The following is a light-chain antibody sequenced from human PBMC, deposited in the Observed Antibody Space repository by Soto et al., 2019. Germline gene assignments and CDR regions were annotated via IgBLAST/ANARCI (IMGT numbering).Light chain of an antibody. V-gene: IGKV2-28*01. CDR3: MQDLQTPFT. CDR1: QSLLHSNGYNY. J-gene: IGKJ3*01. CDR2: LGS. Sequence: DIVMTQSPLSLPVTPGEPASISCRSSQSLLHSNGYNYLDWYLQKPGQSPQLLIYLGSNRASGVPDGFRCSGSGTDFTLKISRGEAVDVGVYYCMQDLQTPFTFGPGTKVDIK.